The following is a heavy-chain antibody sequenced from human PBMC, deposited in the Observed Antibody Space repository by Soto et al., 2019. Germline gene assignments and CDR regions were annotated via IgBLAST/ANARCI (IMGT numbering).Heavy chain of an antibody. CDR3: ARRWMVRGVMNWFDP. CDR1: GGSISSSNW. D-gene: IGHD3-10*01. Sequence: SETLSLTCAVSGGSISSSNWWSWVRQPPGKGLEWIGEIYHSGSTNYNPSLKSRVTISIDKSKNQFSLKLSSVTAADTAVYYCARRWMVRGVMNWFDPWGQGTLVTVSS. J-gene: IGHJ5*02. V-gene: IGHV4-4*02. CDR2: IYHSGST.